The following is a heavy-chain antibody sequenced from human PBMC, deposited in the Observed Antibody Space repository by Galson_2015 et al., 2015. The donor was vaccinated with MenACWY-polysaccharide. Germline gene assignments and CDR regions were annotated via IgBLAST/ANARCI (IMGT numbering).Heavy chain of an antibody. D-gene: IGHD2-21*01. Sequence: SLRLSCAASGFTFSSYAMNWVRQAPEKGLEWVSGISGSGVTTNYADSVTGRFTISRDNSKNTLHLQMSSLTAEDTAVYYCAKGGPLIPAEYGMDVWGQGTTVTVSS. CDR2: ISGSGVTT. CDR1: GFTFSSYA. CDR3: AKGGPLIPAEYGMDV. J-gene: IGHJ6*02. V-gene: IGHV3-23*01.